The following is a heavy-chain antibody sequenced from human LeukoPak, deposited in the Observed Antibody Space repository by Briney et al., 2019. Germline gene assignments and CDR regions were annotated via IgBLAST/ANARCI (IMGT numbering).Heavy chain of an antibody. CDR1: GGSIGNYH. V-gene: IGHV4-59*01. D-gene: IGHD2-2*01. CDR3: ARAFYCSSTSCYGGYYYAMDV. J-gene: IGHJ6*04. CDR2: IYHSGST. Sequence: SETLSLTCTVSGGSIGNYHWSWIRQPPGKGLEWTGYIYHSGSTKYNPSLKSRVTISVDTSKNQFSLKLSSVTAADTAVYYCARAFYCSSTSCYGGYYYAMDVWGKGTTVTVSS.